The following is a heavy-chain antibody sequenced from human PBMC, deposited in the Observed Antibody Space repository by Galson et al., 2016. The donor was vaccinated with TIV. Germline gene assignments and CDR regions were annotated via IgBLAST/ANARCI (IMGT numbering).Heavy chain of an antibody. CDR2: IKQDGDYK. D-gene: IGHD1-1*01. CDR3: ARGNDPGATYSLDY. V-gene: IGHV3-7*01. Sequence: SLRLSCAASGFTFSRHWMSWVRQAPGKGLEWVANIKQDGDYKYYVDSVKGRFTISRDNAKNSLYLQMNSLRAEDTDVYYCARGNDPGATYSLDYWGQGTLVTVSS. J-gene: IGHJ4*02. CDR1: GFTFSRHW.